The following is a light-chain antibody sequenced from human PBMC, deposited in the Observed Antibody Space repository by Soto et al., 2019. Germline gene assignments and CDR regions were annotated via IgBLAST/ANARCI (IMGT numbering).Light chain of an antibody. CDR1: QTVTNDY. J-gene: IGKJ1*01. V-gene: IGKV3-20*01. CDR2: DAS. Sequence: EFVLSQSPGTLSLSAGERVTLSCRTSQTVTNDYLAWYQQKDGQAPRLLIYDASTRATGVPDRFSGGGSGTDFTLTISRLEPEYFAVYYCQQYNYSPWTYGQGTKVDIK. CDR3: QQYNYSPWT.